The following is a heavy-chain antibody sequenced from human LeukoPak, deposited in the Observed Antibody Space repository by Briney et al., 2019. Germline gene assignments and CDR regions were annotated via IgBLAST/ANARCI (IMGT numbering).Heavy chain of an antibody. CDR2: IYYSGST. D-gene: IGHD3-10*01. Sequence: PSETLSLTCTVSGGSISSSSYYWSWIRQPPGKGLEWIGYIYYSGSTNYNPSLKSRVTISVDTSKNQFSLKLSSVTAADTAVYYCARGAYGSGSYHNYYYYMDVWGKGTTVTVSS. CDR3: ARGAYGSGSYHNYYYYMDV. J-gene: IGHJ6*03. V-gene: IGHV4-61*01. CDR1: GGSISSSSYY.